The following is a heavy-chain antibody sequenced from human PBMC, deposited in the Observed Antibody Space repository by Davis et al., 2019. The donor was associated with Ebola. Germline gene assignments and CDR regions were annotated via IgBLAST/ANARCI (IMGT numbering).Heavy chain of an antibody. Sequence: GGSLRLSCAASGFTFSSYSMNWVRQAPGKGLEWVSYISSSSSTIYYADSVKGRFTISRDNAKNSLYLQMNSLRDEDTAVYYCTSAGGSAGYYGMDVWGQGTTVTVSS. CDR2: ISSSSSTI. V-gene: IGHV3-48*02. J-gene: IGHJ6*02. CDR3: TSAGGSAGYYGMDV. CDR1: GFTFSSYS. D-gene: IGHD3-10*01.